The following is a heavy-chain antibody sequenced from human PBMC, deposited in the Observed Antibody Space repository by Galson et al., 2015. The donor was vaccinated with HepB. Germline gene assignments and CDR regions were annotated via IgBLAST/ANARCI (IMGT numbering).Heavy chain of an antibody. CDR1: GGTFSSYT. CDR2: IIPILGIA. J-gene: IGHJ6*02. D-gene: IGHD4-17*01. CDR3: ARSPVYGDYGYYYGMDV. V-gene: IGHV1-69*02. Sequence: SVKVSCKASGGTFSSYTISWVRQAPGQGLEWMGRIIPILGIANYAQKFQGRVTITADKSTSTAYMELSSLRSEDTAVYYCARSPVYGDYGYYYGMDVWGQGTTVTVSS.